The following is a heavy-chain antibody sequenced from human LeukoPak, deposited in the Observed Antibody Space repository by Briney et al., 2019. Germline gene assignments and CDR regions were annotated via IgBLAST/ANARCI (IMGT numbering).Heavy chain of an antibody. V-gene: IGHV3-7*01. Sequence: GGSLRLSCAASGFTFSSYWMSWVRQAPGKGLEWVANIKQDGSEKYNVDSVKGRFTISRDNAKNSLYLQMNSLRAEDTAVYYCARGGGSSWYGVWFDPWGQGTLVTVSS. CDR3: ARGGGSSWYGVWFDP. D-gene: IGHD6-13*01. J-gene: IGHJ5*02. CDR2: IKQDGSEK. CDR1: GFTFSSYW.